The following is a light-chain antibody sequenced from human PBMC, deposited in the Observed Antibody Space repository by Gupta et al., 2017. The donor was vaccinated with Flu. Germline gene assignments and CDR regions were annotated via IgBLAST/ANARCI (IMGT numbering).Light chain of an antibody. V-gene: IGKV2-28*01. Sequence: IVMTQSPLSLPVTPGEPASISCRSSQSLLHSNGYNYLDWYLQKPGQSPQLLIYLGSNRASGVPDRFSGSGSGTDCTLKISRVEAEDVGVYYCMQALQTPCTFGGETKVGIK. CDR2: LGS. J-gene: IGKJ4*01. CDR3: MQALQTPCT. CDR1: QSLLHSNGYNY.